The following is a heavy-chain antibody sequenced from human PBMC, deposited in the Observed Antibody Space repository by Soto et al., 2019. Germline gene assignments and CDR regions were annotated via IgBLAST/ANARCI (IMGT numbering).Heavy chain of an antibody. J-gene: IGHJ6*02. CDR2: IYWDDDK. CDR1: GFSLSTSGVG. D-gene: IGHD2-15*01. V-gene: IGHV2-5*02. CDR3: GYLPCSGGSCYWFSFSGMDV. Sequence: QITLKESGPTLVKPTQTLTLTCTFSGFSLSTSGVGVAGIRQPPGKALEWLALIYWDDDKGYRPSLESRLTITKDASKNKVVLTMTNMDSVDTATYYCGYLPCSGGSCYWFSFSGMDVWGQGTTVTVSS.